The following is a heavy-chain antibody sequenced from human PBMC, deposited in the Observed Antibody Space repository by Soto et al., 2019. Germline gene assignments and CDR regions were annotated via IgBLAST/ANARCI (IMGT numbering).Heavy chain of an antibody. CDR1: GDSINNYY. J-gene: IGHJ6*02. Sequence: SETLSLTCTVSGDSINNYYWTWVRQPPGKGLEWIGYIYDSGSTSYNPSLKSRLTTSVDTSKSLFSLKLNSLTAADTAIYYCARGTKYYYQGMDVWGQGTTVTVS. CDR2: IYDSGST. CDR3: ARGTKYYYQGMDV. V-gene: IGHV4-59*01.